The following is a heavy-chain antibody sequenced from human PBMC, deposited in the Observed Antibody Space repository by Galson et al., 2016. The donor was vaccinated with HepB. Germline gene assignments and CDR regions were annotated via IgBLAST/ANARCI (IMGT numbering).Heavy chain of an antibody. J-gene: IGHJ6*03. V-gene: IGHV3-23*01. CDR1: GFTFNNYA. CDR3: ARKDFHIDV. CDR2: ICISVSNT. Sequence: SLRLSCAASGFTFNNYAMNWVRQAPGKGLEWISAICISVSNTHYADSVKGRFTISTDTSTNTLFLQMNSLRAEDTAVYYCARKDFHIDVWGKGTAVTVS. D-gene: IGHD3/OR15-3a*01.